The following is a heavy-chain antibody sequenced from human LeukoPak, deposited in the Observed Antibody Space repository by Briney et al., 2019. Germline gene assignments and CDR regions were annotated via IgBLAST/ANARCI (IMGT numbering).Heavy chain of an antibody. V-gene: IGHV3-21*01. Sequence: GGSLRLSCAASGFTFSSYSMNWVRQAPGKGLEWVSSISSSSSYIYYADSVKGRFTISRDNAKNSLYLQMNSLRAEDTAVYYCARAEIQLWLQKGYFDYWGQGTLATVSS. CDR3: ARAEIQLWLQKGYFDY. D-gene: IGHD5-18*01. CDR1: GFTFSSYS. CDR2: ISSSSSYI. J-gene: IGHJ4*02.